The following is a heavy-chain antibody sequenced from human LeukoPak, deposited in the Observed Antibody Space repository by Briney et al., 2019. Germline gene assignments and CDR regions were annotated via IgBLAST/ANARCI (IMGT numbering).Heavy chain of an antibody. D-gene: IGHD6-19*01. Sequence: PSETLSLTCTVSGGSISSSSYYWGWIRQPPGKGLEWIGSIYYSGSTYYNPSLKSRVTISVDTSKNQFSLKLSSVTAADTAVYYCARDLYSSGWSEVYFDYWGQGTLVTVSS. V-gene: IGHV4-39*07. CDR3: ARDLYSSGWSEVYFDY. CDR2: IYYSGST. J-gene: IGHJ4*02. CDR1: GGSISSSSYY.